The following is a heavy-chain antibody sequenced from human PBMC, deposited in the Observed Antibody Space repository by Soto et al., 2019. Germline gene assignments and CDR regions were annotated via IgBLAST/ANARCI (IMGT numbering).Heavy chain of an antibody. V-gene: IGHV1-69*13. CDR3: ASRYCSSTSCRTYYYYGMDV. Sequence: SVKVSCKASGGTFSSYSISWVRQAPGQGLEWMGGIIPIFGTANYAQKFQGRVTITADESTSTAYMELSSLRSEDTAVYYCASRYCSSTSCRTYYYYGMDVWGQGTTVTVSS. D-gene: IGHD2-2*01. J-gene: IGHJ6*02. CDR1: GGTFSSYS. CDR2: IIPIFGTA.